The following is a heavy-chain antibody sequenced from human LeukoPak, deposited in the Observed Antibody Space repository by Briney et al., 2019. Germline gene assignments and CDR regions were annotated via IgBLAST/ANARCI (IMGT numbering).Heavy chain of an antibody. V-gene: IGHV4-31*03. J-gene: IGHJ3*02. CDR2: IYYSGST. D-gene: IGHD5-12*01. CDR3: ARDLVNYRGYHDAFDI. Sequence: SETLSLTCTVSGGSISSGGYYWSWIRQHPGKGLEWIGYIYYSGSTYYNPSLKSRVTISVDTSKNQLSLKLSSVTAADTAVYYCARDLVNYRGYHDAFDIWGQGTMVTVSS. CDR1: GGSISSGGYY.